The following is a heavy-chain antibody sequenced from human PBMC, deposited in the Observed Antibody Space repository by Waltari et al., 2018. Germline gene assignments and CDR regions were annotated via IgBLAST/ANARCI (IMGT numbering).Heavy chain of an antibody. CDR2: ISSSSRYK. CDR1: GFPLSRYS. D-gene: IGHD1-1*01. V-gene: IGHV3-21*05. CDR3: ARDFPTGTSFGY. Sequence: EVQLVASGGGLVKPGGSLRLSCAPSGFPLSRYSMNRVRQVPGKGVEWGSVISSSSRYKNQADLVKGRFTNSRDNANNSLYLQMNSLRTGETAVYYFARDFPTGTSFGYWGQGTLVTISS. J-gene: IGHJ4*02.